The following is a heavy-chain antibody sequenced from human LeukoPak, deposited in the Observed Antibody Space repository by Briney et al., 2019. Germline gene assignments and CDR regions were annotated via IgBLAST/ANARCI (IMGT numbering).Heavy chain of an antibody. D-gene: IGHD6-6*01. CDR2: ISWNSGSI. J-gene: IGHJ3*01. CDR3: ARSSYSSSSSV. CDR1: GFTFTDYT. V-gene: IGHV3-9*01. Sequence: GGSLRLSCAASGFTFTDYTMHWVRQAPGKGLEWVSGISWNSGSIGYADSVKGRFTISRDNAKTSLYLQMNSLRAEDTALYYCARSSYSSSSSVWGQGTMVTVSS.